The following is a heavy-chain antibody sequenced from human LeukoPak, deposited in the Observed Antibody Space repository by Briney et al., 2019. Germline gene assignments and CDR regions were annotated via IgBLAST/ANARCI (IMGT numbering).Heavy chain of an antibody. CDR1: GGSISNYY. CDR3: ARGGKGGYPFYFDD. Sequence: SETLSLTCTVSGGSISNYYWNWIRQPAGKGLEWIGRIYTSGTTNYNPSLKSRVSMSVDTSKNQFSLKLSSVTAADTAVYYCARGGKGGYPFYFDDWGQGTLVTVSS. V-gene: IGHV4-4*07. D-gene: IGHD1-26*01. CDR2: IYTSGTT. J-gene: IGHJ4*02.